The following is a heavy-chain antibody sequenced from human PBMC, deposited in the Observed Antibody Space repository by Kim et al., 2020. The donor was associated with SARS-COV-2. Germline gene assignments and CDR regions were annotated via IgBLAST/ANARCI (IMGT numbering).Heavy chain of an antibody. V-gene: IGHV4-38-2*02. Sequence: SETLSLTCTVSGFPISSGVAWGWIRQSPGRGLEWVGSIFQSGTTYYNPSLKSRVTISLDTSKSQFSLKVTSVTAADSAVYYCVSDVNPYYFHHWGQGALV. J-gene: IGHJ4*02. CDR1: GFPISSGVA. CDR3: VSDVNPYYFHH. CDR2: IFQSGTT.